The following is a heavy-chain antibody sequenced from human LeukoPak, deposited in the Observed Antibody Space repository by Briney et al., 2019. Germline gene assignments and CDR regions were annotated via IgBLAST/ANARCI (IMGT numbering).Heavy chain of an antibody. Sequence: ASVKVSCKASGYTFTSYAMNWVRQAPGQGLEWMGWINTNTGNLTYAQGFTGRFVFSLDTSVSTAYLQISSLKAEDTAVYYCAGGLGSSSWYYFDYWGQGTLVTVSS. J-gene: IGHJ4*02. CDR3: AGGLGSSSWYYFDY. CDR2: INTNTGNL. V-gene: IGHV7-4-1*02. D-gene: IGHD6-13*01. CDR1: GYTFTSYA.